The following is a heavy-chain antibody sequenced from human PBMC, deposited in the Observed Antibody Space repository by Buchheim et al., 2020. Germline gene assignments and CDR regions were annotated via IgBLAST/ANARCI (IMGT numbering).Heavy chain of an antibody. Sequence: QVQLQQWGAGLLKPSETLSLTCAVYGGSFSGYYWSWIRQPPGKGLEWIGEINHSGSTNYNPSLKSRVTISVDTSKNQFSLKLSSVTAADTAVYYCARAGRRGFLFLGHYYYGMDVWGQGTT. J-gene: IGHJ6*02. CDR3: ARAGRRGFLFLGHYYYGMDV. CDR2: INHSGST. D-gene: IGHD3-3*01. V-gene: IGHV4-34*01. CDR1: GGSFSGYY.